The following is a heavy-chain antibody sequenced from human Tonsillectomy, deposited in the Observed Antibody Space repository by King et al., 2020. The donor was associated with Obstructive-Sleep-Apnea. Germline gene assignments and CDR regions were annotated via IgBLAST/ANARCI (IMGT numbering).Heavy chain of an antibody. CDR3: GKERRIQLWLPIDS. Sequence: LQLQESGPGLVKPSETLSLTCTVSGGSISSSSYYWGWIRQSPGKGLEWIGTIYYSGSTYYNPSLKSRVTISVDTSKNQFSLKLSSVTAADTAVYYCGKERRIQLWLPIDSWGQGTLVTVSS. J-gene: IGHJ4*02. CDR1: GGSISSSSYY. D-gene: IGHD5-18*01. CDR2: IYYSGST. V-gene: IGHV4-39*07.